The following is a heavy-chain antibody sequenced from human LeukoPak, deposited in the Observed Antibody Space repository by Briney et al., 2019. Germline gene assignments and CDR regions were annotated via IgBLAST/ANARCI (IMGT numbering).Heavy chain of an antibody. D-gene: IGHD4-17*01. CDR1: GGSISSGSYY. V-gene: IGHV4-61*02. Sequence: PSQTLSLTCTVSGGSISSGSYYWSWIRQPAGKGLEWIGRIYTSGSTNYNPSLKSRVTISVDTSKNQFSLKLSSVTAADTAVYYCASSMGDYAFDYWGQGTLVTVSS. CDR2: IYTSGST. J-gene: IGHJ4*02. CDR3: ASSMGDYAFDY.